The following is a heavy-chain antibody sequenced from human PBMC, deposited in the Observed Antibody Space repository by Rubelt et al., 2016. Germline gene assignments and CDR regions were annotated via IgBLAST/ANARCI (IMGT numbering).Heavy chain of an antibody. V-gene: IGHV1-3*01. CDR1: GYTFTSYA. J-gene: IGHJ6*02. D-gene: IGHD3-9*01. CDR3: ARDQEYYDMLTGDLSGMGV. Sequence: QVQLVHSGAEVTKPGASVKVSCKASGYTFTSYAMNWVRQAPGLSFAWLGWIHAGNGHNNYSQKFQGRVPVTCGTSGGTACMGLSSLRSEDTAVYYGARDQEYYDMLTGDLSGMGVWGQGTTVTVSS. CDR2: IHAGNGHN.